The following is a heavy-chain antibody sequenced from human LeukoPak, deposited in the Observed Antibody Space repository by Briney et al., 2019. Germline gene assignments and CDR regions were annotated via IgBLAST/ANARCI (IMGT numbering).Heavy chain of an antibody. CDR2: IYYSGST. J-gene: IGHJ3*02. V-gene: IGHV4-39*07. CDR3: ARTYYNSYYYDMGLNDAFDI. Sequence: SETLSLTCTVSGGSISSSSYYWGWIRQPPGKGLEWIGSIYYSGSTYYNPSLKSRVTISVDTSKNQFSLKLSSVTAADTAVYYCARTYYNSYYYDMGLNDAFDIWGQGTMVTVSS. D-gene: IGHD3-22*01. CDR1: GGSISSSSYY.